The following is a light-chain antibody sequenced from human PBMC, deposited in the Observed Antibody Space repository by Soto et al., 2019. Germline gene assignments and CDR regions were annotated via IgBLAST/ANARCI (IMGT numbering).Light chain of an antibody. J-gene: IGKJ2*01. CDR1: QSVLYSSNNKNY. V-gene: IGKV4-1*01. CDR2: WAS. Sequence: DIVMTQSPDSLAVSLGERATINCKSSQSVLYSSNNKNYLGWYQQKPGQTPKLLIYWASTRDSGVPDRFSGXXXXXXXXXXXXXXXXXXXXVYYCQQYYSPPYTFGQGTRLEIK. CDR3: QQYYSPPYT.